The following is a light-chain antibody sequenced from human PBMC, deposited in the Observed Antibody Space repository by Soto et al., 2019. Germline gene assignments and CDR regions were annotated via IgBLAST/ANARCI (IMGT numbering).Light chain of an antibody. V-gene: IGKV3-15*01. CDR1: HSVSID. CDR3: QQYYSWPPLP. Sequence: EIVMTQSPATLSVSPGEIATLSCRAGHSVSIDLAWYQHKPGQAPRLLIYGASTRVTGVPARVSDSGSGTEFTNTIRSLQSEDFGVYYCQQYYSWPPLPFGGGTKVASK. J-gene: IGKJ4*01. CDR2: GAS.